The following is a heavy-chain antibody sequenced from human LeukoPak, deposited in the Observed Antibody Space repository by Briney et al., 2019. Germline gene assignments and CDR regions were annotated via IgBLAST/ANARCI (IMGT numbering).Heavy chain of an antibody. V-gene: IGHV5-51*01. D-gene: IGHD3-3*01. CDR1: GYSFATYW. J-gene: IGHJ4*02. Sequence: GESLKISCKGSGYSFATYWIAWVRQMPGKGLEWMGIIYPGNSDTRYSPSFQGQVTISADKSITTAYLEWSSLKASDTAMYDCARHPGLSSGYLDYWGQGTQLTVSS. CDR2: IYPGNSDT. CDR3: ARHPGLSSGYLDY.